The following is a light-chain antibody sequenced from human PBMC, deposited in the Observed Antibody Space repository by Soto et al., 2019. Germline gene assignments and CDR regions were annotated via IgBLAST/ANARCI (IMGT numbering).Light chain of an antibody. CDR2: EVS. V-gene: IGLV2-8*01. J-gene: IGLJ1*01. CDR3: SSYAGSKSGV. Sequence: QSVLTQPPSASGSPGQSVTISCTGTSSDVGGYNYVSWYQQHPGKAPKLMIYEVSKRPSGVPDRFSGSKSGNTASLTVSGLQAEDEADYYCSSYAGSKSGVFGTGIKVTVL. CDR1: SSDVGGYNY.